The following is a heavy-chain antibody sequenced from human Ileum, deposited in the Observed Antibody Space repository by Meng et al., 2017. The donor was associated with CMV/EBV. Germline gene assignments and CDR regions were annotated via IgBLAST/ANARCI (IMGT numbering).Heavy chain of an antibody. CDR2: IYYTGAT. J-gene: IGHJ4*02. Sequence: QLQLQESVPGLVKPSEPLSLICSVSSGPITSDGHYWGWIRQPPGKGLEWIGSIYYTGATFYNPSLKSRITVSIDTAKNQFSLNLRSMTAADTAVYYCTKDRGNYIVDFWGQGTLVTVSS. CDR3: TKDRGNYIVDF. V-gene: IGHV4-39*07. CDR1: SGPITSDGHY. D-gene: IGHD1-26*01.